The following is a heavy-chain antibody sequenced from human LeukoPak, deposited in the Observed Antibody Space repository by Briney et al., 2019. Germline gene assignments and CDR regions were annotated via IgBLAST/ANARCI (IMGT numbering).Heavy chain of an antibody. D-gene: IGHD3-22*01. Sequence: ASVKVSCKASGYTFTSYGISWVRQAPGQGLEWMGWNSAYNGNTNYAQKLQGRVTMTTDTSTSTAYMELRSLRSDDTAVYYCARGHTYYYDSSGYEYWGQGTLVTVSS. CDR3: ARGHTYYYDSSGYEY. J-gene: IGHJ4*02. CDR2: NSAYNGNT. CDR1: GYTFTSYG. V-gene: IGHV1-18*01.